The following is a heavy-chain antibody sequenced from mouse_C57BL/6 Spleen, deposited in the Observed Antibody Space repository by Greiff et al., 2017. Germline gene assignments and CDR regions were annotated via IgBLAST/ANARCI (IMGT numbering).Heavy chain of an antibody. V-gene: IGHV3-6*01. D-gene: IGHD3-3*01. CDR3: ARVRDGAY. CDR1: GYSITSGYY. Sequence: DVQLQESGPGLVKPSQSLSLTCSVTGYSITSGYYWNWIRQFPGNKLEWMGYISYDGSNNYNPSLKNRISITRDTSKNQFFLKLNSVTTEDTATYYCARVRDGAYWGQGTLVTVSA. CDR2: ISYDGSN. J-gene: IGHJ3*01.